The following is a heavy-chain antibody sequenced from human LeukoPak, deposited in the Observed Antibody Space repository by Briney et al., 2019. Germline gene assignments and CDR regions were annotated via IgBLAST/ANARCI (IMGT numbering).Heavy chain of an antibody. CDR1: GGSISSDY. CDR2: IYISGST. CDR3: ARAQRGSPVIY. J-gene: IGHJ4*02. Sequence: SATLSLTCTVSGGSISSDYWSWIRQPAGKGLEWIGRIYISGSTNYNPSLKSRVTMSIDTSKNQFSLKLSSVTAADTAVYYCARAQRGSPVIYWGQGTLVTVSS. V-gene: IGHV4-4*07. D-gene: IGHD2/OR15-2a*01.